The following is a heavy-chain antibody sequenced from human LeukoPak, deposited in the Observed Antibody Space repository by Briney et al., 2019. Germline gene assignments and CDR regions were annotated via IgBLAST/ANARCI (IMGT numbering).Heavy chain of an antibody. J-gene: IGHJ6*03. CDR3: ARGYCGGDCYSDPSLYYYYYYMDV. V-gene: IGHV3-72*01. Sequence: GGSLRLSCAASGFTFSDHYMDWVRQAPGKGLEWVGRTINEANSYTTEYAASVKGRFTISRDDSKNSLYLQMNSLKTEDTAVYYCARGYCGGDCYSDPSLYYYYYYMDVWGKGTTVTVSS. D-gene: IGHD2-21*02. CDR1: GFTFSDHY. CDR2: TINEANSYTT.